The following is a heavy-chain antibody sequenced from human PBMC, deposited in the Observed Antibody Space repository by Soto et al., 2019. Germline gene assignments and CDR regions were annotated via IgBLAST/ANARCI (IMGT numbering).Heavy chain of an antibody. V-gene: IGHV4-4*02. CDR2: IYHSGNT. CDR1: GASIITDNW. J-gene: IGHJ4*02. CDR3: ARASASSKLRGVVIN. D-gene: IGHD3-10*01. Sequence: QVQLQESGPGLVKPSGTLSLTCALSGASIITDNWWSWVRQHPGKEMEWIGEIYHSGNTNFNPSVKSRVTISVDKSTNQFSLTVSSVTAADTAIYYCARASASSKLRGVVINWGQGTLVTVSS.